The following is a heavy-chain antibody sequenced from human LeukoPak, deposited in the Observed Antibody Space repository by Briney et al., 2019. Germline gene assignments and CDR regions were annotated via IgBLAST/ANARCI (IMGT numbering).Heavy chain of an antibody. CDR3: TRLAGYGDYPHYFDY. D-gene: IGHD4-17*01. Sequence: GGSLRLSCTASGFTFGDYAMSWFRQAPGKGLEWVGFIRSKAYGGTTEYAASVKGRFTISRDDSKSIAYLQMNSLKTEDTAVYYCTRLAGYGDYPHYFDYWGQGTLVTVSS. V-gene: IGHV3-49*03. CDR1: GFTFGDYA. CDR2: IRSKAYGGTT. J-gene: IGHJ4*02.